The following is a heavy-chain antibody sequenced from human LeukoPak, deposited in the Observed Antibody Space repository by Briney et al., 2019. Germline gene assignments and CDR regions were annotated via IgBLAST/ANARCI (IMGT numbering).Heavy chain of an antibody. CDR1: GFTFSSYE. V-gene: IGHV3-48*03. Sequence: PGGSLRLSCAASGFTFSSYEMNWVRQAPGKGLEWVSYISTSGSTIYYADSVKGRFTISRDNSKNTLDLLVNSLRAEDTAVYYCAAMGPIFWTAYWGQGTLVTVSS. CDR2: ISTSGSTI. J-gene: IGHJ4*02. D-gene: IGHD3-9*01. CDR3: AAMGPIFWTAY.